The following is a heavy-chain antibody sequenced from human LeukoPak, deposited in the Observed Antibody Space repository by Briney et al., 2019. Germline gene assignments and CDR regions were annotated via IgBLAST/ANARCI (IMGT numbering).Heavy chain of an antibody. CDR3: ARDRQYDILTGSYDY. V-gene: IGHV1-69*05. J-gene: IGHJ4*02. CDR1: GGTFSSYA. Sequence: SVKVSCKASGGTFSSYAISWVRQAPGQGLEWMGGIIPIFGTANYAQKFQGRVTITTDESTSTAYMELSSLRSEDTAVYYCARDRQYDILTGSYDYWGQGTLVTVSS. CDR2: IIPIFGTA. D-gene: IGHD3-9*01.